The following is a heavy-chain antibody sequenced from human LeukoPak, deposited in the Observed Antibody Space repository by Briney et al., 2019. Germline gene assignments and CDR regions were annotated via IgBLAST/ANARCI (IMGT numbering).Heavy chain of an antibody. J-gene: IGHJ4*02. CDR1: GFTFSSYS. V-gene: IGHV3-48*01. Sequence: PGGSLRLSCAASGFTFSSYSMNWVRQAPGKGLEWVSYISSSSSTIYYADSVKGRFTISRDNAKNSPYLQMNSLRAEDTAVYYCARDPRYCSSTTCQPDYWGQGTLVTVSS. CDR2: ISSSSSTI. CDR3: ARDPRYCSSTTCQPDY. D-gene: IGHD2-2*01.